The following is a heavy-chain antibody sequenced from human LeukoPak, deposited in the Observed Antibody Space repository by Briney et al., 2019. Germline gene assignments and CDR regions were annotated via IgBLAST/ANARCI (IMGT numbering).Heavy chain of an antibody. CDR1: GFTFSSYG. V-gene: IGHV3-30*18. J-gene: IGHJ4*02. D-gene: IGHD1-1*01. CDR3: VKGCWKATYYFDY. Sequence: PGGSLRLSCAASGFTFSSYGMHWVRQAPGRGLEWVAVISYDGSNKYYADSVKGRFTISRDNSKNTLYLQMNSLRAEDTAVYYCVKGCWKATYYFDYWGQGTLVTVSS. CDR2: ISYDGSNK.